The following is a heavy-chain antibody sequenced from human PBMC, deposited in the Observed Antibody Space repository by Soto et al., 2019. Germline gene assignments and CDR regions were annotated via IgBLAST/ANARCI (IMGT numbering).Heavy chain of an antibody. CDR2: INHSGST. CDR3: ASVSSSSLSDAFDI. Sequence: SETLSLTCAVYGGSFSGYYWSWIRQPPGKGLEWIGEINHSGSTNYNPSLKSRVTISVDTSKNQFSLKLSSVTAADTAVYYCASVSSSSLSDAFDIWGPGTMVTVSS. V-gene: IGHV4-34*01. CDR1: GGSFSGYY. D-gene: IGHD6-6*01. J-gene: IGHJ3*02.